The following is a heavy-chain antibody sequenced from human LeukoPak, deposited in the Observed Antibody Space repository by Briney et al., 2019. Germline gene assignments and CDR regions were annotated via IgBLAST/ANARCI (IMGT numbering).Heavy chain of an antibody. CDR3: VKVIWGSDSTGLDY. V-gene: IGHV3-23*01. J-gene: IGHJ4*02. CDR2: ISGSGRST. CDR1: GFTFNNSA. D-gene: IGHD2-21*01. Sequence: GGSLRLSCAASGFTFNNSAMSWVRQAPGKGLEWVSSISGSGRSTFYADSVRGRFTISRDNSKNTLFLQMNSLRAEDTAVYYCVKVIWGSDSTGLDYWGQGTLVTVSS.